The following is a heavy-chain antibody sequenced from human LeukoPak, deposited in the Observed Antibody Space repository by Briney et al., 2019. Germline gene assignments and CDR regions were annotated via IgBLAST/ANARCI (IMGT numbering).Heavy chain of an antibody. V-gene: IGHV4-59*08. CDR2: IYYSGST. Sequence: SETLSLTCTVSGGSISSYYRSWIRQPPGKGLEWIGYIYYSGSTNYNPSLKSRVTISVDTSKNQFSLKLSSVTAADTAVYYCARQKYCSGGSCYSADDAFDIWGQGTMVTVSS. D-gene: IGHD2-15*01. CDR3: ARQKYCSGGSCYSADDAFDI. CDR1: GGSISSYY. J-gene: IGHJ3*02.